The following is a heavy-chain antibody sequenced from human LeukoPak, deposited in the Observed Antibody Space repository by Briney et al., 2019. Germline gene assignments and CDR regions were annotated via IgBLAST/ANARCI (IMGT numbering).Heavy chain of an antibody. CDR2: IIPILGIA. V-gene: IGHV1-69*04. Sequence: ASVKVSCKASGGTFSSYAISWVRQAPGQGLEWMGRIIPILGIANYAQKFQGRVTITADKSTSTAYMELSSLRSEDTAVYYCARGWAVRGVMKIDPWGQGTLVTVSS. J-gene: IGHJ5*02. CDR3: ARGWAVRGVMKIDP. D-gene: IGHD3-10*01. CDR1: GGTFSSYA.